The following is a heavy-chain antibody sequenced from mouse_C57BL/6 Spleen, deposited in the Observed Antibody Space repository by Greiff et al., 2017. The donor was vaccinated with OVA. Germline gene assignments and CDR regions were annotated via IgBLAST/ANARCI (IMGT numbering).Heavy chain of an antibody. CDR1: GFTFSSYA. CDR2: ISDGGSYT. CDR3: ARVITTVVAGDWYFDV. V-gene: IGHV5-4*03. D-gene: IGHD1-1*01. Sequence: EVKVVESGGGLVKPGGSLKLSCAASGFTFSSYAMSWVRQTPEKRLEWVATISDGGSYTYYPDNVKGRFTISRDNAKNNLYLQMSHLKSEDTAMYYGARVITTVVAGDWYFDVWGTGTTVTVSS. J-gene: IGHJ1*03.